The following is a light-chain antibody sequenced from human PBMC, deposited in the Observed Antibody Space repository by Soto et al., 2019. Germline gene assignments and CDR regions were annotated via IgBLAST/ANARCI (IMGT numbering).Light chain of an antibody. CDR2: KAS. J-gene: IGKJ1*01. CDR3: QQYNSYWT. Sequence: DIQMTQSPSTLSASVVDRVTITCRASQSISTWLAWYQQKPGKAPKLLIYKASSLASGVPSRFSGSGSGTEFTLTISSLQPDDFATYYCQQYNSYWTFGQGTKVEIK. CDR1: QSISTW. V-gene: IGKV1-5*03.